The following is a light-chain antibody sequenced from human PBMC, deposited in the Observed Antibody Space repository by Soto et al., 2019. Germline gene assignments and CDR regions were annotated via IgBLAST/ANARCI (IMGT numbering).Light chain of an antibody. V-gene: IGLV3-27*01. CDR1: VLAKKY. CDR2: KDS. Sequence: SYELTQPSSVSVSPGQTARITCSGDVLAKKYARWFQQKPGQAPVLVIYKDSERPSGIPERFSGSSSGTTVTLTISGAQVEDEADYYCYSAADNNPSWVFGGGTKVTVL. CDR3: YSAADNNPSWV. J-gene: IGLJ3*02.